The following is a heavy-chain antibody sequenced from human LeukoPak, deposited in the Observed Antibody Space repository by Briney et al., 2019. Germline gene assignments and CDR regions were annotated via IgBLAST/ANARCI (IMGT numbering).Heavy chain of an antibody. CDR2: INPDGNEK. D-gene: IGHD6-13*01. J-gene: IGHJ4*02. Sequence: GGSLRLSCAASGLTFTDFWMNWVLLAPGRGLEWLANINPDGNEKYYVDSVKGRFAMSRDNAKNEVYLEMNSLRAEDTGVYYCSGRDSSRSPRAYWGQGTLVSVSS. CDR3: SGRDSSRSPRAY. CDR1: GLTFTDFW. V-gene: IGHV3-7*01.